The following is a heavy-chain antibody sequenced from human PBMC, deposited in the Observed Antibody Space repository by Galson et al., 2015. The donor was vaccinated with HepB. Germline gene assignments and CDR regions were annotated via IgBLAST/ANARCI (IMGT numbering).Heavy chain of an antibody. CDR1: GGTFSSYA. V-gene: IGHV1-69*13. CDR2: IIPIFGTA. D-gene: IGHD2-21*01. J-gene: IGHJ6*03. Sequence: SVKVSCKASGGTFSSYAISWVRQAPGQGLEWMGGIIPIFGTANYAQKFQGRVTITADESTSTAYMELSSLRSEDTAVYYCARDQEHIVEGRLRRRDYMDVWGKGTTVTVSS. CDR3: ARDQEHIVEGRLRRRDYMDV.